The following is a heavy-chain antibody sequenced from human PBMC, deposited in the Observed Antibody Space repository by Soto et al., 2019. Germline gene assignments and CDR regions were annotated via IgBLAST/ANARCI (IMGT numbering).Heavy chain of an antibody. CDR2: IYYSGST. V-gene: IGHV4-59*01. D-gene: IGHD6-6*01. Sequence: LSLTFTVSGGSISGYYWSWIRQPPGKGLEWIGYIYYSGSTTYNPSLKSPVTISVDTSRNQFSLKLSSVTAADTAVYYCAKVRDDHSYFFDYWGQGTLVTVSS. CDR1: GGSISGYY. CDR3: AKVRDDHSYFFDY. J-gene: IGHJ4*02.